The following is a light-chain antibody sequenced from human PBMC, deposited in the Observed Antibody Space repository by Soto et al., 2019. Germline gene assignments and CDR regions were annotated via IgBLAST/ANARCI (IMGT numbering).Light chain of an antibody. CDR1: QSISSE. CDR3: QQYNNWPRT. Sequence: ETVMTQSPATLSVSPGERATLSCRASQSISSELAWYQQKPGQAPRLLIYGASTTATGIPARFSGSGSGREFTLTISSLQSEDFAVYYCQQYNNWPRTFGQGTKLEIK. V-gene: IGKV3-15*01. CDR2: GAS. J-gene: IGKJ2*01.